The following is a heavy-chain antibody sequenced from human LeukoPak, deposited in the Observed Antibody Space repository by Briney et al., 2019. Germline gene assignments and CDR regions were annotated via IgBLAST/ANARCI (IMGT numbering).Heavy chain of an antibody. V-gene: IGHV3-21*01. CDR1: GFTFSSYA. Sequence: GGSLRLSCAASGFTFSSYAMSWVRQAPGKGLEWVSSISSSSSYIYYADSVKGRFTISRDNAKNSLYLQMNSLRAEDTAVYYCARDLRSSPPGDYWGQGTLVTVSS. J-gene: IGHJ4*02. D-gene: IGHD6-13*01. CDR3: ARDLRSSPPGDY. CDR2: ISSSSSYI.